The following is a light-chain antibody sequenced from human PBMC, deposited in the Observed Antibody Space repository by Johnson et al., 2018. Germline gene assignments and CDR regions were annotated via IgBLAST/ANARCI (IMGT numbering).Light chain of an antibody. J-gene: IGLJ1*01. Sequence: QSVLTQPPSVSAAPGQKVTISCSGSSFNIGNNYVSWYQQLPGTALKLLIYEHNQGPSAIPDRLSGSKSATSATLDITGLRTGAETDYYYGTWVNSLSAGNVLGTVTKVTGL. CDR3: GTWVNSLSAGNV. CDR2: EHN. CDR1: SFNIGNNY. V-gene: IGLV1-51*02.